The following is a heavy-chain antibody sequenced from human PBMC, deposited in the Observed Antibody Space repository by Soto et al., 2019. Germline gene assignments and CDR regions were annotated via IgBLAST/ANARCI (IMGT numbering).Heavy chain of an antibody. CDR2: ISNDGSNK. CDR3: AKDHSGRSGYYYPGNY. D-gene: IGHD3-22*01. J-gene: IGHJ4*02. Sequence: GGSLRLSCAASGFTFSSYGMHWVRQAPDKGLEWVAVISNDGSNKYYADSVKGRFTISRDNSKNTLYLQMNSLRAEDTAVYYCAKDHSGRSGYYYPGNYWGQGTLVTVSS. CDR1: GFTFSSYG. V-gene: IGHV3-30*18.